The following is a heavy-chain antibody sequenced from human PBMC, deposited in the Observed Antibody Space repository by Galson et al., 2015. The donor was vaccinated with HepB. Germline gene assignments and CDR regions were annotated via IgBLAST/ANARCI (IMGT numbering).Heavy chain of an antibody. J-gene: IGHJ4*02. CDR3: ARDGEKTVAGLMGDY. D-gene: IGHD6-19*01. V-gene: IGHV1-18*01. CDR2: ISAYNGNT. Sequence: CKASGYTFTSYGISWVRQAPGQGLEWMGWISAYNGNTNYAQKLQGRVTMTTDTSTSTAYMELRSLRSDDTAVYYCARDGEKTVAGLMGDYWGQGTLVTVSS. CDR1: GYTFTSYG.